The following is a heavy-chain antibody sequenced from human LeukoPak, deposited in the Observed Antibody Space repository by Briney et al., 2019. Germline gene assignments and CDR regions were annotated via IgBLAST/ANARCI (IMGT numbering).Heavy chain of an antibody. Sequence: GESLKISCKGSGYSFTSYWIGWVRQMPVKGLEWMGIIYPGDSDTRYSPSFQGQVTISADKSISTAYLQWSSLKASDTAMYYCAGGIQLWSSYFDYWGQGTLVTVSS. CDR2: IYPGDSDT. CDR3: AGGIQLWSSYFDY. CDR1: GYSFTSYW. V-gene: IGHV5-51*01. D-gene: IGHD5-18*01. J-gene: IGHJ4*02.